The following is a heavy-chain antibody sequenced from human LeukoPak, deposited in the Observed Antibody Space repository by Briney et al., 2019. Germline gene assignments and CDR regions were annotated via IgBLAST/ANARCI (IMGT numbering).Heavy chain of an antibody. J-gene: IGHJ4*02. CDR3: ARGRPTNYFDH. V-gene: IGHV3-30*02. CDR2: IRYDGSDT. Sequence: GGSLRLSCAASGFTFSGYGMHWVRQAPGKGLEWVAFIRYDGSDTYYADSVKGRFTISRDTPKNTLSLQMNSLKVEDTAVYYCARGRPTNYFDHWGQGTLVTVSS. CDR1: GFTFSGYG. D-gene: IGHD1-26*01.